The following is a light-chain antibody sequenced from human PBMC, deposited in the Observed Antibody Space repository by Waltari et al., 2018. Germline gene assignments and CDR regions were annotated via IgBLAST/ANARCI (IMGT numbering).Light chain of an antibody. Sequence: EVVLTQSPATLSVSPGERATLPCRASQSVNYYLAWYKQQDGQAPRLLIYGASTRATGIPARFSGSGSGTDFTLTISSLQSEDFAVYYCHHYYNWPLTFGGGTKVDIK. V-gene: IGKV3-15*01. CDR1: QSVNYY. CDR2: GAS. J-gene: IGKJ4*01. CDR3: HHYYNWPLT.